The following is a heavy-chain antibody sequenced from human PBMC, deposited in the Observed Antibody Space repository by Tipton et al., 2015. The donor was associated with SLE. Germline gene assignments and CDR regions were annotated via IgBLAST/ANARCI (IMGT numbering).Heavy chain of an antibody. CDR2: IYSGGST. D-gene: IGHD1-1*01. V-gene: IGHV3-23*03. Sequence: SLRLSCAASGFTFSSYAMSWVRQAPGKGLEWVSVIYSGGSTYYADSVKGRFTISRDNSKNTLYLQMNSLRAEDTAVYYCASQLTILDAFDIWGQGTMVTVSS. CDR3: ASQLTILDAFDI. J-gene: IGHJ3*02. CDR1: GFTFSSYA.